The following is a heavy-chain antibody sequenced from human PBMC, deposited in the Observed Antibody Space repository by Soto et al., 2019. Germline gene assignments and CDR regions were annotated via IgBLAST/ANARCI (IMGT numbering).Heavy chain of an antibody. D-gene: IGHD3-22*01. CDR1: GGSISSGGYY. V-gene: IGHV4-31*03. CDR2: LYYSGST. CDR3: ATISSGYYYYAHTLDY. J-gene: IGHJ4*02. Sequence: QVQLQESGPGLVKPSQTLSLTCTVSGGSISSGGYYWSWIRQHPGKGLEWIGYLYYSGSTYYNPSLKSRVTISVDTSKNPFSLKLSSVTAADTAVYYCATISSGYYYYAHTLDYWGQGTLVTVSS.